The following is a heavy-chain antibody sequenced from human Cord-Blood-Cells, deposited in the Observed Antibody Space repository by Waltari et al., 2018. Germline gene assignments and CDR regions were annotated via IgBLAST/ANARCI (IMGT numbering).Heavy chain of an antibody. CDR2: ISYDGSNK. Sequence: QVHLVESGGGLVQPGRSLRLSCAASGFTFSSYAMHWVRQDPGKGLEWVAVISYDGSNKYYADSVKGRFTISRDNSKNTLYLQRNSLGAEDTAVYYCASLEGATIDYWGQGTLVTVSS. D-gene: IGHD5-12*01. V-gene: IGHV3-30*04. CDR3: ASLEGATIDY. J-gene: IGHJ4*02. CDR1: GFTFSSYA.